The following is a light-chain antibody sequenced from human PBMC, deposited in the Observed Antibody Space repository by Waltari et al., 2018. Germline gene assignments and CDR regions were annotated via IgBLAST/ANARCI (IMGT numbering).Light chain of an antibody. CDR3: QQYFKTPLT. CDR1: QTILYSSSNKNY. V-gene: IGKV4-1*01. CDR2: WAS. J-gene: IGKJ4*01. Sequence: DIVMTQSPDSLTVSLGERATINCKSSQTILYSSSNKNYLAWYQQKPRQPPKLLIYWASTPESGVPDRFSGTGSGTDFTLTISRLQAEDVAVYYCQQYFKTPLTFGGGTKVEIK.